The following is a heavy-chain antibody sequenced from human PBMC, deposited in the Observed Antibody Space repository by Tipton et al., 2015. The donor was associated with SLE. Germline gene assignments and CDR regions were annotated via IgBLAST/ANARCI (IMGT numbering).Heavy chain of an antibody. CDR1: GGSISSYY. CDR2: IYYSGST. J-gene: IGHJ4*02. V-gene: IGHV4-59*01. CDR3: ARTSWGTAMVDY. Sequence: TLSLTCTVSGGSISSYYWSWIRQPPGKGLEWIGYIYYSGSTNYNPSLKSRVTISVDTSKNQFSLKLSSVTAADTAVYYCARTSWGTAMVDYWGQGTLVTVSS. D-gene: IGHD5-18*01.